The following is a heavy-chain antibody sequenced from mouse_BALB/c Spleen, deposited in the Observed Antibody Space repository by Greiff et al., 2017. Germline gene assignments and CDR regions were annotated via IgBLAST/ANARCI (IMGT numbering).Heavy chain of an antibody. J-gene: IGHJ3*01. CDR2: ISSGSSTI. D-gene: IGHD2-1*01. V-gene: IGHV5-17*02. CDR3: ARGGNPFAY. CDR1: GFTFSSFG. Sequence: EVKLVESGGGLVQPGGSRKLSCAASGFTFSSFGMHWVRQAPEKGLEWVAYISSGSSTIYYADTVKGRVTFSRDNPKNTLFLQMTSLRSEDTAMYYCARGGNPFAYWGQGTLVTVSA.